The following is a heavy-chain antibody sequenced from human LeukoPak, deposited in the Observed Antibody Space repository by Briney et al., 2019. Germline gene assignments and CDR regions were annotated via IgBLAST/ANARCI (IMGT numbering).Heavy chain of an antibody. CDR3: AREDTAFDY. D-gene: IGHD5-18*01. J-gene: IGHJ4*02. CDR2: INAGNGDT. CDR1: GYTFTSYA. V-gene: IGHV1-3*01. Sequence: ASVKVSCKASGYTFTSYAMHWVRQAPGQRLEWMGWINAGNGDTKYSQRLQGRVTIGRDTSASTAYMELSSLRSEDTAVYYCAREDTAFDYWGQGTLVTVSS.